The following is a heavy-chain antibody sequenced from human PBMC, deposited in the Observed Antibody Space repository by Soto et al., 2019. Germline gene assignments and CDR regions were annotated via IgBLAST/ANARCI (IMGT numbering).Heavy chain of an antibody. Sequence: QLQLQESGSGLVKPSQTLSLTCAVSGGSISSGGYSWSWIRQPPGKGLEWIGYIYHSGSTYYNPSLKSRVPIPVDRSKNQFSLKLSSVTAADTAGYYCARAGLGVRGPAGFDPWAREPWSPSPQ. J-gene: IGHJ5*02. V-gene: IGHV4-30-2*01. CDR2: IYHSGST. CDR1: GGSISSGGYS. CDR3: ARAGLGVRGPAGFDP. D-gene: IGHD3-10*01.